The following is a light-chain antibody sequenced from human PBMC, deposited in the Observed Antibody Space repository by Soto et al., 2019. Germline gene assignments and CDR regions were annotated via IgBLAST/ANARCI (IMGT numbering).Light chain of an antibody. CDR3: QQYGSSAPIT. Sequence: EIVLTQSPGTLSLSPGERATLSCRASQSVSSNYLAWYQQKPGQAPGLLIYDASSRATGIPDRFSGSGSGTDFTLTISRLEPEDFAMYYCQQYGSSAPITFGQGTRLEIE. J-gene: IGKJ5*01. CDR1: QSVSSNY. CDR2: DAS. V-gene: IGKV3-20*01.